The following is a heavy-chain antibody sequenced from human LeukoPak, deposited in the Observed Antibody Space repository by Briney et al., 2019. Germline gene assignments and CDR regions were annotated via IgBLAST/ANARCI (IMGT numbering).Heavy chain of an antibody. CDR3: ARGGDIVVVPAAAYYFDY. J-gene: IGHJ4*02. CDR1: GGSISSYY. CDR2: IYYSGST. V-gene: IGHV4-59*01. Sequence: SEALSLTCTVSGGSISSYYWSWIRQPPGKGLEWIGYIYYSGSTNYNPSLKSRVTISVDTSKNQFALKLSSVTAADTAVHYCARGGDIVVVPAAAYYFDYWGQGTLVTVSS. D-gene: IGHD2-2*01.